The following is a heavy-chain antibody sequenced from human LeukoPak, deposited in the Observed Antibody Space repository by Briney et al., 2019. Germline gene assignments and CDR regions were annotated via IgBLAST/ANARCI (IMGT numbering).Heavy chain of an antibody. V-gene: IGHV3-7*04. CDR2: INQDGSDK. J-gene: IGHJ6*03. D-gene: IGHD4-23*01. CDR1: GFSFSSYR. CDR3: ARAVVTPGYYYMDV. Sequence: GGSLRLSCAASGFSFSSYRMGWVRQAPGKGLEWVANINQDGSDKYYVESLQGRFSISRDNAKNSLYLQMNSLRAEDTAVYYCARAVVTPGYYYMDVWGKGTTVTVSS.